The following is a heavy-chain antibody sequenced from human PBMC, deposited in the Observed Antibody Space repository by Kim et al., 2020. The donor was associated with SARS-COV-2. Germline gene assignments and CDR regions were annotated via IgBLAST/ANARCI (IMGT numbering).Heavy chain of an antibody. CDR3: VREAGGSSPLDL. D-gene: IGHD3-10*01. J-gene: IGHJ5*02. Sequence: KSAQKFQGRVTMTRDTATSTAYLDLTRLTSADTAVYYCVREAGGSSPLDLWGQGTLVTVSS. V-gene: IGHV1-2*02.